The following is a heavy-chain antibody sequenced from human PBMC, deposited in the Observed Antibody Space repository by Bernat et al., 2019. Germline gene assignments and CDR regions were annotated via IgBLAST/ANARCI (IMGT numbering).Heavy chain of an antibody. J-gene: IGHJ6*03. V-gene: IGHV1-2*04. CDR3: ARGSRVHYYYYYMDV. CDR1: GYTFTGYY. CDR2: INPNSGGT. Sequence: QVQLVQSGAEVKKPGASVKVSCKASGYTFTGYYMHWVRQAPGQGLEWMGWINPNSGGTNYAQKFQGWVTMTRDTSISTAYMELSRLRSDDTAVYYCARGSRVHYYYYYMDVWGKGTTVTVSS. D-gene: IGHD3-3*01.